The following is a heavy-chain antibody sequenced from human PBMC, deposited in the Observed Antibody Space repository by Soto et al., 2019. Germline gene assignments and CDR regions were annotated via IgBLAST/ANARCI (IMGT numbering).Heavy chain of an antibody. CDR2: ISGSGGST. CDR3: AKDVYGSGSFYVDY. V-gene: IGHV3-23*01. Sequence: GGSLRLSCAASGFTFSSYAMSWVRQAPGKGLEWVSAISGSGGSTYYADSVKGRFTISRDNSKNTLYVQMNSLRAEDTVVYYCAKDVYGSGSFYVDYWGQGTLVTVSS. J-gene: IGHJ4*02. CDR1: GFTFSSYA. D-gene: IGHD3-10*01.